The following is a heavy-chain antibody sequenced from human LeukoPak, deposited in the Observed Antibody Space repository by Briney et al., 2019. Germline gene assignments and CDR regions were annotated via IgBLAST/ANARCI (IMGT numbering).Heavy chain of an antibody. CDR1: GYTFTSYG. D-gene: IGHD2-2*02. V-gene: IGHV1-18*01. CDR3: ARRYCSSTSCYRGIYYYMDV. Sequence: ASVKVSCKASGYTFTSYGISWVQQAPGQGLEWMGWISAYNGNTNYAQKLQGRVTMTTDTSTTTAYMELRSLRSDDTAVYYCARRYCSSTSCYRGIYYYMDVWGKGTTVTVSS. J-gene: IGHJ6*03. CDR2: ISAYNGNT.